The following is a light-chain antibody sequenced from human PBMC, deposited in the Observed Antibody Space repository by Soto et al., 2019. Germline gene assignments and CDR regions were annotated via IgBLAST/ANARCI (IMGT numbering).Light chain of an antibody. Sequence: QSVLTQPPSASGTPGQRVTFSCSGSSSNIGSNTVNWYQQFPGTAPKLLIYSNNQRPSGVPDRFSGSKSGTSASLAISGLQSEDEADYYCAAWDDSLNGHVFGTGTKVTVL. J-gene: IGLJ1*01. CDR1: SSNIGSNT. CDR3: AAWDDSLNGHV. V-gene: IGLV1-44*01. CDR2: SNN.